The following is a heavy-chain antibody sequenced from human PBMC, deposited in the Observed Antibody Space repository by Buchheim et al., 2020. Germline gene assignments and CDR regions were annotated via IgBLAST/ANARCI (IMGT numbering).Heavy chain of an antibody. D-gene: IGHD3-22*01. Sequence: EVQLVESGGGLVQPGGSLRLSCAASGFTFSSYWMDWVRQAPGKGLVWVSRINSDGSSPSYADSVKGRFTLSRDNAKNTLYLQMNSLRAEDTAVYYCARVAPSSGYMEHVDYWGQGTL. CDR2: INSDGSSP. CDR1: GFTFSSYW. CDR3: ARVAPSSGYMEHVDY. V-gene: IGHV3-74*01. J-gene: IGHJ4*02.